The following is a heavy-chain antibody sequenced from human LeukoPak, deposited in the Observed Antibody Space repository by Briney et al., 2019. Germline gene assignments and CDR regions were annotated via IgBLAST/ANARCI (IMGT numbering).Heavy chain of an antibody. CDR2: ISAYNGNT. Sequence: AASVKLSCKVSGYTFTSYGISWVRHAPGPGIEWMGWISAYNGNTNYAQKLQGRVTMTTDTSTSTAYMELRSLRSDDTAFYYCARDDLDCSGGTYYPDDYWGQGTLVTVSS. CDR1: GYTFTSYG. CDR3: ARDDLDCSGGTYYPDDY. J-gene: IGHJ4*02. D-gene: IGHD2-15*01. V-gene: IGHV1-18*01.